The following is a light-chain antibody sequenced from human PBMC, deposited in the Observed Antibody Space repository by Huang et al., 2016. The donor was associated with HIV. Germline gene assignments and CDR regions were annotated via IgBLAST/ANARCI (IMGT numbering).Light chain of an antibody. J-gene: IGKJ4*01. CDR2: GAS. V-gene: IGKV3-20*01. Sequence: EIVLTQSPGTLSLSPGERATLSCRASQSLSSNYLAWYQQKPGQAPRLLIFGASTRATCIPDRFSGSGSGTDFTLTIIRLEPEDFATYYCQQYGSSPRTFGGGTKVEIK. CDR1: QSLSSNY. CDR3: QQYGSSPRT.